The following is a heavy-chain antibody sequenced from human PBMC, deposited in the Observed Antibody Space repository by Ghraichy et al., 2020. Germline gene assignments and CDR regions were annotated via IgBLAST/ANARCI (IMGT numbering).Heavy chain of an antibody. Sequence: GGSLRLSCAASGFTFRSYAMSWVRQAPGKGLEWVSSISGSGGSTYYADSVKGRFTTSRDSSKNTLYLQMNSLRAEDTAVYYCAKEEAYCSSTSCYPDTFHIWGQGTMVTVSS. CDR2: ISGSGGST. D-gene: IGHD2-2*01. CDR3: AKEEAYCSSTSCYPDTFHI. V-gene: IGHV3-23*01. J-gene: IGHJ3*02. CDR1: GFTFRSYA.